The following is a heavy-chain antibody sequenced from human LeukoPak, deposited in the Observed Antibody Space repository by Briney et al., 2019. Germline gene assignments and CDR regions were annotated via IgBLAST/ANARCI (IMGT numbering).Heavy chain of an antibody. CDR1: GYTFTTYG. V-gene: IGHV1-18*01. Sequence: ASVKGSCKASGYTFTTYGISWVRQAPGQGLEWMGWISAYNGNTNYAQKLQGRVTMTTDTSTSTAYMELRSLRSDDTAVYYCARDSLDCSGGSCYSREYFQDWGQGTLVTVSS. CDR3: ARDSLDCSGGSCYSREYFQD. J-gene: IGHJ1*01. CDR2: ISAYNGNT. D-gene: IGHD2-15*01.